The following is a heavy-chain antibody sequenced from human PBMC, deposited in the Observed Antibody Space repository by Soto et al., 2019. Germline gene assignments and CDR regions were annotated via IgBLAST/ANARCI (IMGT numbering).Heavy chain of an antibody. CDR3: ARSGYSFAWGY. J-gene: IGHJ4*02. D-gene: IGHD5-18*01. Sequence: EVQLVESGGGLIPPGGSLRLSCAASGFLVNSAYMTWVRQAPGKGLEWLSMINSDGSTLYAESVKGRFPISRDNSKNRLDLQMNSLRAEDTAMYYCARSGYSFAWGYWGQGTLVIVTS. V-gene: IGHV3-53*01. CDR2: INSDGST. CDR1: GFLVNSAY.